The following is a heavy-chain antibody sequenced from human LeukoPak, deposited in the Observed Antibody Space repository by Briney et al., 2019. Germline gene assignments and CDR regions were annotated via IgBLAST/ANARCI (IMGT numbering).Heavy chain of an antibody. J-gene: IGHJ4*02. CDR1: GGSISSSNW. D-gene: IGHD2-15*01. CDR3: ARDVGALGYYFDY. CDR2: IYHSGST. V-gene: IGHV4-4*02. Sequence: SETLSLTCAVSGGSISSSNWWSWVRQPPGKGLEWIGEIYHSGSTNYNPSLKSRVTISVDKSKSQFSLKLSSVTAADTAVYYCARDVGALGYYFDYWGQGTLVTVSS.